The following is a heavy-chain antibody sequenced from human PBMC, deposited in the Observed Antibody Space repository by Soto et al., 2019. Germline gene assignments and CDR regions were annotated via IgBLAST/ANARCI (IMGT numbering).Heavy chain of an antibody. J-gene: IGHJ6*02. CDR2: IFPGDSDT. V-gene: IGHV5-51*01. Sequence: GESLKISCKGSGYNFKNYWIGWVRQIPGKGLEWMGIIFPGDSDTKYSPSFQGQVTISADKSISTAYLQWSSLKASDTAMYYCARQVRYYDSSGDGYYYYGMDVWGQGTTVTVSS. CDR1: GYNFKNYW. D-gene: IGHD3-22*01. CDR3: ARQVRYYDSSGDGYYYYGMDV.